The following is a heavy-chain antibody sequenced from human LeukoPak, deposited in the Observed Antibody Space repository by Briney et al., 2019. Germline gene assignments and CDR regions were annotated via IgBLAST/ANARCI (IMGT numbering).Heavy chain of an antibody. J-gene: IGHJ6*02. CDR2: IKQDGSEK. D-gene: IGHD2-2*01. V-gene: IGHV3-7*01. CDR3: AFRYCSSTSCHPYYYGMDV. CDR1: GFTFSSYW. Sequence: GGSLRLSCAASGFTFSSYWMNWVRQAPGKGLEWVANIKQDGSEKYYVDSVKGRFTISRDNAKNSLHLQMNSLRAEDTAVYYCAFRYCSSTSCHPYYYGMDVWGQGTTVTVSS.